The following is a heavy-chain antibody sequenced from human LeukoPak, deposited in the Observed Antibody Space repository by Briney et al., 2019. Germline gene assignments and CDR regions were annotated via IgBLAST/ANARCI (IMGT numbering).Heavy chain of an antibody. CDR3: ARHDVASRAFDI. V-gene: IGHV4-61*09. J-gene: IGHJ3*02. CDR2: IYISGRT. CDR1: GGSFSNGSYY. D-gene: IGHD2-15*01. Sequence: SETLSLTCTVSGGSFSNGSYYWSWIRQPARKGLEWIGHIYISGRTNYNPSLQSRVTMSVDTSKNQFSLKLSSVTAADTAVYYCARHDVASRAFDIWGPGTMVTVSS.